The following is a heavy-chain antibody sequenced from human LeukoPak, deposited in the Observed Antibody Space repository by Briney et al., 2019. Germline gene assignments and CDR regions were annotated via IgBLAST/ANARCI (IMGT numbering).Heavy chain of an antibody. J-gene: IGHJ6*04. V-gene: IGHV1-69*06. CDR3: ARGLRFLEWLSLSDV. CDR2: IIPIFGTA. Sequence: SVKVSCKASGGTFSSYAISWVRQAPGQGLEWMGGIIPIFGTANYAQKFQGRVTITADKSTSTAYMELSSLRSEDTAVYYCARGLRFLEWLSLSDVWGKGTTVTVSS. CDR1: GGTFSSYA. D-gene: IGHD3-3*01.